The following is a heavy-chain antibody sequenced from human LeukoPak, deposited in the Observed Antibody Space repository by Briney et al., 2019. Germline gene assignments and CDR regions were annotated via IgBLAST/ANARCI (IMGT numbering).Heavy chain of an antibody. Sequence: SETLSLTCSVSNGSISTTYWSWIRQPPGKGLEWIGNIHYSGNTNYNSSLKSRVTISVDTSKNQFSLKLSSVTAADTAVYYCASLYSSGWFDFDYWGQGTLVTVSS. D-gene: IGHD6-19*01. J-gene: IGHJ4*02. CDR1: NGSISTTY. V-gene: IGHV4-59*12. CDR2: IHYSGNT. CDR3: ASLYSSGWFDFDY.